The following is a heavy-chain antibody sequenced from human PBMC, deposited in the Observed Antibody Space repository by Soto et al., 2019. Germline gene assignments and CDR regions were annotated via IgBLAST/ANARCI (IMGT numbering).Heavy chain of an antibody. J-gene: IGHJ6*02. CDR3: SSDMYAIPNYYYGMDL. D-gene: IGHD2-8*01. Sequence: SVKVSCKASGGTFSSYAISWVRQAPGQGLEWMGGIIPIFGTANYAQKFEGRVTITADESTSPPYMELSTLRSKDTAVYYCSSDMYAIPNYYYGMDLWGQATTVTVSS. CDR2: IIPIFGTA. CDR1: GGTFSSYA. V-gene: IGHV1-69*13.